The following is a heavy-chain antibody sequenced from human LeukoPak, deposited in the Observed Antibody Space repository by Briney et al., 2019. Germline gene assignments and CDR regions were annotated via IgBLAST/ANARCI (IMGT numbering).Heavy chain of an antibody. V-gene: IGHV4-4*07. J-gene: IGHJ3*02. D-gene: IGHD6-19*01. CDR2: IYTSGRT. CDR1: GVSISSYY. CDR3: ASWYSSVSYAFDI. Sequence: SETLSLTCTVSGVSISSYYWGWLRQRAGKGLEWIGRIYTSGRTNYNPSLKSRATMAVDTTKNQCSGKRSSGDAAAPAGYCGASWYSSVSYAFDIWGQGTILTVSS.